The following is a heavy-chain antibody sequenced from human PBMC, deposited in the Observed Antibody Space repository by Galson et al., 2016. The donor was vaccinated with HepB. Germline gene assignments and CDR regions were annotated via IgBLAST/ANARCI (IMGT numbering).Heavy chain of an antibody. D-gene: IGHD3-16*01. CDR3: ARGTAVLAGDAFDI. Sequence: LRLSCAASGFTVSDSYVGWVRQAPGKGLIWVSVIFGGGATYYADSAKGRFTISRDSSKNTLNLQMNSLRAEDTAVYYCARGTAVLAGDAFDIWGQGTLVTVSS. CDR2: IFGGGAT. J-gene: IGHJ3*02. CDR1: GFTVSDSY. V-gene: IGHV3-53*01.